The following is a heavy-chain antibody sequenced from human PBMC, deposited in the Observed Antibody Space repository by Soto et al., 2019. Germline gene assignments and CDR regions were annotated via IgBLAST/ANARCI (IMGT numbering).Heavy chain of an antibody. CDR2: IYYSGST. J-gene: IGHJ5*02. Sequence: SETLSLTCTVSGGSISSYYWTWIRQPPGKGLEWIGYIYYSGSTNYNPSLKSRVTISVDTSKNQFSLKLSSVTAADTAVYYCARDIYDFWSGSNNWFDPWGQGTLVTVSS. D-gene: IGHD3-3*01. CDR3: ARDIYDFWSGSNNWFDP. V-gene: IGHV4-59*01. CDR1: GGSISSYY.